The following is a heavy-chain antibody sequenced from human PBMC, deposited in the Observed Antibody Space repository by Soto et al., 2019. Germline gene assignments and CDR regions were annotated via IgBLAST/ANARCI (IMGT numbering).Heavy chain of an antibody. D-gene: IGHD3-22*01. V-gene: IGHV3-64*02. Sequence: GGSLRLSCAASGFTFSSYAMHWVRQAPGEGLEYVSVISSNGGSTYYADSVKGRFTISRDNSKNTLYLQMGRLRAEDTAVYYCAIATHYYDSSGYPFEYWGQGTLVTVSS. J-gene: IGHJ4*02. CDR1: GFTFSSYA. CDR3: AIATHYYDSSGYPFEY. CDR2: ISSNGGST.